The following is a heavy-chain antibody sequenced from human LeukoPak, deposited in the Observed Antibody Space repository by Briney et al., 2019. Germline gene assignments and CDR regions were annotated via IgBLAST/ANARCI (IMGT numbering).Heavy chain of an antibody. CDR1: GFTFSSYW. V-gene: IGHV3-48*01. CDR3: ARVPYSSTWYADQMDV. D-gene: IGHD6-19*01. CDR2: IDSTSITR. Sequence: PGGSLRLSCAASGFTFSSYWMSWVRQAPGKGLEWIAYIDSTSITRKYVDSVKGRFTVSRDNAKKSLYLQMNNLRAEDTAMYYCARVPYSSTWYADQMDVWGKGTTVTVSS. J-gene: IGHJ6*04.